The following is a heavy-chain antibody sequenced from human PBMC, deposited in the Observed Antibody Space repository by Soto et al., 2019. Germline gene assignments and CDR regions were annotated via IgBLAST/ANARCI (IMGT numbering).Heavy chain of an antibody. J-gene: IGHJ4*02. D-gene: IGHD3-22*01. CDR1: GFTFSSYG. V-gene: IGHV3-33*01. Sequence: QVQLVESGGGVVQPGKSLRLSCAASGFTFSSYGMHWVRQAPGKGLEWVSVIWDDGSNKDYADSVKGRFTISRDNSESTLFLQMNSLGVEDTAVYYCARDIGYDSSGECDHWGQGTLVTVSS. CDR3: ARDIGYDSSGECDH. CDR2: IWDDGSNK.